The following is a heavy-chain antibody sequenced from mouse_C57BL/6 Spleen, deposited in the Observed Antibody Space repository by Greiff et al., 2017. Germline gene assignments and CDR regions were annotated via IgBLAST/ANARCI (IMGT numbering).Heavy chain of an antibody. J-gene: IGHJ1*03. CDR3: TRGGSSGTVIRYFDV. Sequence: VKLMESGAELVRPGASVTLSCKASGYTFTDYEMHWVKQTPVHGLEWIGAIDPETGGTAYNQKFKGKAILTADKSSSTAYMELRSLTSEDSAVYYCTRGGSSGTVIRYFDVWGTGTTVTVSS. CDR1: GYTFTDYE. CDR2: IDPETGGT. D-gene: IGHD4-1*01. V-gene: IGHV1-15*01.